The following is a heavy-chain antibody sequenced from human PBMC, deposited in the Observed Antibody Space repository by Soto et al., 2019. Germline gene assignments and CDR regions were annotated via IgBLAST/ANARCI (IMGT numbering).Heavy chain of an antibody. V-gene: IGHV3-21*01. CDR1: GFTFSSYS. Sequence: EVQLVESGGGLVKPGGSLRLSCAASGFTFSSYSMNWIRQAPGKGLEWVSSISSSSSYIYYADSVKGRFTISRDNANNSLYLQLNSLRAEDTAVYYCARNLVGIQLWSDFDYWGQGTLFTVSS. CDR2: ISSSSSYI. J-gene: IGHJ4*02. D-gene: IGHD5-18*01. CDR3: ARNLVGIQLWSDFDY.